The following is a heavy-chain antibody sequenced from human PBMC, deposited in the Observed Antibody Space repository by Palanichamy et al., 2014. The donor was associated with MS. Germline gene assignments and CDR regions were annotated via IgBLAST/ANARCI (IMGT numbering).Heavy chain of an antibody. CDR3: ASDYCSGGTCYIDF. V-gene: IGHV4-59*01. CDR1: GGSISSYY. D-gene: IGHD2-15*01. J-gene: IGHJ4*02. CDR2: IFHRGTT. Sequence: QVQLQESGPGLVRPSETLSLTCTVSGGSISSYYWSWIRQSPGKGLEWIGYIFHRGTTNYNPSLKSRVTMSVDTSQSHFSLKLSSVTGADTAVYYCASDYCSGGTCYIDFWGQGTLVTVSS.